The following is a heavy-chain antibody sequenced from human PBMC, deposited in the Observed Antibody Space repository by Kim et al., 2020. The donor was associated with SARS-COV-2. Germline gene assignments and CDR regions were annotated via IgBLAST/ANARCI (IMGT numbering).Heavy chain of an antibody. Sequence: GGSLRLSCAASGFTVSSNYMSWVRQAPGKGLEWVSVIYSGGSTNYADSVKGGFTITSHNSTNKLQLQLNSIRAADTAAHYCAGGLYYYRMDVGGQGSTVT. CDR3: AGGLYYYRMDV. CDR2: IYSGGST. CDR1: GFTVSSNY. J-gene: IGHJ6*02. V-gene: IGHV3-53*04.